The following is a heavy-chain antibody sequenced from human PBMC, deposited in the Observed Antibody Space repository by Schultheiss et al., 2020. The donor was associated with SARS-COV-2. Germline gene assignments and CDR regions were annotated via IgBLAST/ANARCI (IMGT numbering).Heavy chain of an antibody. V-gene: IGHV4-38-2*02. Sequence: SQTLSLTCTVFSYSISRGYFWGWIRQPPGKGLEWIGEINHSGSTNYNPSLKSRVTISVDTSKNQFSLKLSSVTAADTAVYYCARDVAWFGRNGMDVWGQGTTVTVSS. CDR3: ARDVAWFGRNGMDV. J-gene: IGHJ6*02. D-gene: IGHD3-10*01. CDR1: SYSISRGYF. CDR2: INHSGST.